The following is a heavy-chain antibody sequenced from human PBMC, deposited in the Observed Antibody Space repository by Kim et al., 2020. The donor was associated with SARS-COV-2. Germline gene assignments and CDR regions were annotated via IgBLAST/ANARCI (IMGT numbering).Heavy chain of an antibody. V-gene: IGHV1-2*02. Sequence: TNKARKFQGRVTMTRDTSISTAYMGLSRLRSDDTAVYYCARERFHSSPDYWGQGTLVTVSS. CDR3: ARERFHSSPDY. CDR2: T. D-gene: IGHD6-13*01. J-gene: IGHJ4*02.